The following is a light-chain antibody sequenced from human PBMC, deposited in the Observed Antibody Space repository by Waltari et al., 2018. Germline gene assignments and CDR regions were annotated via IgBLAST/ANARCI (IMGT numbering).Light chain of an antibody. V-gene: IGLV1-44*01. CDR1: TPNIGRAF. CDR3: EARDDSLDDVV. Sequence: QPVLTQPPSVSGTPGQRVSIPCSGSTPNIGRAFVHWYQQPPGTAPKLVMFANSQRPSGVPDRYSGSKAGTSASLAISGLQSEDEADYYCEARDDSLDDVVFGGGTKLTVL. J-gene: IGLJ2*01. CDR2: ANS.